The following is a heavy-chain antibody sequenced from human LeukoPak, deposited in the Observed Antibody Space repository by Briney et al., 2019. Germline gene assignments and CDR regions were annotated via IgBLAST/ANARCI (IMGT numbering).Heavy chain of an antibody. CDR3: AREMPETYYFDY. CDR2: INPSGGST. D-gene: IGHD2-2*01. Sequence: GASVKVSCKASGYTFTNYYIHWVRQAPGQGLEWMGNINPSGGSTTYAQRFQDRVFMTGDTSATTVYMELSSLRSEDTAIYYCAREMPETYYFDYWGQGTLVTAPS. CDR1: GYTFTNYY. V-gene: IGHV1-46*01. J-gene: IGHJ4*02.